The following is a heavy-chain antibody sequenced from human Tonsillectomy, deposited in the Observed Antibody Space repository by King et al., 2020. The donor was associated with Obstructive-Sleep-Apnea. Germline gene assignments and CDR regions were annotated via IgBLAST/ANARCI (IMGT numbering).Heavy chain of an antibody. J-gene: IGHJ4*02. Sequence: QLVQSGGGVVQPGRSLRLSCAASGFTFSSYAMHWVRQAPGKGLEWVAVISFDGSNKYYADSVKGRFTISRDNSKNPLYLQMNSLRAEDTAVYYCARLGIAAAGTWLYYFDYWGQGTLVTVSS. D-gene: IGHD6-13*01. CDR1: GFTFSSYA. CDR2: ISFDGSNK. V-gene: IGHV3-30*04. CDR3: ARLGIAAAGTWLYYFDY.